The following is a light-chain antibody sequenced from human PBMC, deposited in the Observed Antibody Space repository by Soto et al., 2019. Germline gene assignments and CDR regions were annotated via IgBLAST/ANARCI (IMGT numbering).Light chain of an antibody. CDR2: DTS. V-gene: IGLV7-46*01. Sequence: QAVVTQEPSLTVSPGGTVTLTCGSSTGAVTSGHYPYWFQQKPGQAPRTLIYDTSNKHSWTPARFSGSLLGGKAALTLSGAQPEDEAEYYCLLYYGGAHWVFGGGTKVTVL. CDR1: TGAVTSGHY. J-gene: IGLJ3*02. CDR3: LLYYGGAHWV.